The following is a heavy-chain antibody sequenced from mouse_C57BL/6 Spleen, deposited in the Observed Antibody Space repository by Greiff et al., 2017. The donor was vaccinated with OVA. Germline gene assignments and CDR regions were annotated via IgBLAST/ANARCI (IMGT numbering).Heavy chain of an antibody. Sequence: QVQLQQPGAELVKPGASVKMSCKASGYTFTSYWITWVKQRPGQGLEWFGDIYPGSGSTNYNEKFKSKATLTVDTSSSTAYMQLSSLTSEDSAVXYCAAPNYYGSSYDYWGQGTTLTVSS. CDR3: AAPNYYGSSYDY. J-gene: IGHJ2*01. CDR1: GYTFTSYW. V-gene: IGHV1-55*01. CDR2: IYPGSGST. D-gene: IGHD1-1*01.